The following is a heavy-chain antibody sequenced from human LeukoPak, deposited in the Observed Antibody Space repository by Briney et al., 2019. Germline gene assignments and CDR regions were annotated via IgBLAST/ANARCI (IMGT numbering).Heavy chain of an antibody. CDR3: AREEGPLDY. CDR2: IHGGGTT. CDR1: GFTVSDNY. Sequence: PWGSLRLSCAASGFTVSDNYMAWVRQAPGKGLEWVSLIHGGGTTDYADSVKGRFSISRDNSKNTLYLQMNTLGAEDTAVYYCAREEGPLDYWGQGTLVTVSS. J-gene: IGHJ4*02. V-gene: IGHV3-66*01.